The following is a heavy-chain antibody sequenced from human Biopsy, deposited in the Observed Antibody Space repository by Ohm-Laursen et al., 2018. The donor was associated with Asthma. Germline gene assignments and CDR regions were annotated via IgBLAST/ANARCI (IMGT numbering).Heavy chain of an antibody. J-gene: IGHJ4*02. CDR2: IIPIFGTA. Sequence: ESSVKVSCKASGGTFSSYAISWVRQAPGQGLEWMGGIIPIFGTANYAQKFQGRVTITADESTSTAYMEVSSLRSGDTAVYYCATDLWNPQKDYDYWGQGTLVTVSS. D-gene: IGHD1-1*01. CDR3: ATDLWNPQKDYDY. CDR1: GGTFSSYA. V-gene: IGHV1-69*01.